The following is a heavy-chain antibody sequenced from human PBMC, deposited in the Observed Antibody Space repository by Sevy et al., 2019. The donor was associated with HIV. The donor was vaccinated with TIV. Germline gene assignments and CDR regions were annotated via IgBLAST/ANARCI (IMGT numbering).Heavy chain of an antibody. V-gene: IGHV3-11*01. Sequence: GGSLRLSCAASRFTFSDYYMSWIRQTPGKGLEWVSYISSGGTTMYYADSLKGRFTISRDNAKNSLYLQMNSLRAEDTAVYYCARVRYNYGSYYFDYWGQGTLVTVSS. CDR1: RFTFSDYY. CDR3: ARVRYNYGSYYFDY. CDR2: ISSGGTTM. J-gene: IGHJ4*02. D-gene: IGHD1-1*01.